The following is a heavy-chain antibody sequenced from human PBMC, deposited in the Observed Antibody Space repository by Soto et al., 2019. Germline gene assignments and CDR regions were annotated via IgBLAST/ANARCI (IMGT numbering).Heavy chain of an antibody. CDR1: GGTVSSNY. CDR3: VRGHCREYQGNRDYYHFDY. V-gene: IGHV3-53*01. Sequence: PAGSLRLSCAASGGTVSSNYLTWVRQAPGQGLKWVSVLYPNGRAYSADSLKGRFTISTDNSKNSIYLQLNTLTAEDTAIYYCVRGHCREYQGNRDYYHFDYWGQGTLVTVSS. CDR2: LYPNGRA. D-gene: IGHD3-22*01. J-gene: IGHJ4*02.